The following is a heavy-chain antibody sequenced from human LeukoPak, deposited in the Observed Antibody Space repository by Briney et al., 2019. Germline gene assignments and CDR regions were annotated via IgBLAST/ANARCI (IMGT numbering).Heavy chain of an antibody. D-gene: IGHD3-10*01. CDR2: INPNSGGT. J-gene: IGHJ4*02. CDR3: ARATMVRGVIDY. CDR1: GDTFTSYG. Sequence: GASVKVSCKASGDTFTSYGISWVRQAPGQGLEWMGWINPNSGGTNYAQKFQGRVTMTRDTSISTAYMELSRLRSDDTAVYYCARATMVRGVIDYWGQGTLVTVSS. V-gene: IGHV1-2*02.